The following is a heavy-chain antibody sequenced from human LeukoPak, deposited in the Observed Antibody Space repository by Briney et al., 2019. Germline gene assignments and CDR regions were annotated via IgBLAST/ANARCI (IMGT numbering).Heavy chain of an antibody. CDR3: AKQTGDPYYFDY. Sequence: PGGSLRLSCAASGFAVRSNYMNWVRQAPGKGLEWVAVIYDDGSTFYADSVKGRFTISRDNSKNTLYLQMNSLRAEDTAVYYCAKQTGDPYYFDYWGQGTLVTVSS. CDR1: GFAVRSNY. J-gene: IGHJ4*02. V-gene: IGHV3-53*01. D-gene: IGHD7-27*01. CDR2: IYDDGST.